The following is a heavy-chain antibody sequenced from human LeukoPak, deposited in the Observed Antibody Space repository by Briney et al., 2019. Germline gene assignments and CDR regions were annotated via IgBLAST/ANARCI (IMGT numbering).Heavy chain of an antibody. Sequence: ASVKVSCKASGYTFTSYYMHWVRQAPGQGLEWMGWINPNSGGTNYAQKFQGRVTMTRDTSISTAYMELSSLRSDDTAVYYCARGGYYYDSSGDHAFDIWGQGTMVTVSS. V-gene: IGHV1-2*02. J-gene: IGHJ3*02. CDR3: ARGGYYYDSSGDHAFDI. D-gene: IGHD3-22*01. CDR1: GYTFTSYY. CDR2: INPNSGGT.